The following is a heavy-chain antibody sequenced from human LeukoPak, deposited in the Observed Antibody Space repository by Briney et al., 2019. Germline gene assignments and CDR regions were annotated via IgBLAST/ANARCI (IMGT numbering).Heavy chain of an antibody. CDR1: GGSISSSSYY. D-gene: IGHD6-13*01. V-gene: IGHV4-39*01. CDR2: IYYSGST. Sequence: KPSETLSLTCTVSGGSISSSSYYWGWIRQPPGKGLEWIGSIYYSGSTYYNPSLKSRVTISVDTSKNQFSLKLSSVTAADTAVYYCARGDTLGYSSSWYNYWGQGTLVTVSS. CDR3: ARGDTLGYSSSWYNY. J-gene: IGHJ4*02.